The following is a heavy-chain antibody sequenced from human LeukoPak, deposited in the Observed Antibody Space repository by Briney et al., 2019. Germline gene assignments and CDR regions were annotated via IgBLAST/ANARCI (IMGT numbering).Heavy chain of an antibody. Sequence: TGGSLRLSCAASGFSFSSYHMRWIRQAPGKGLEWVAVIWYDGSNKYYADSVKGRFTLSRDHSKNTLYLQMKSLRAEDTAVYYCARELEIAVAGTLGYWGQGTLVTVSS. CDR2: IWYDGSNK. J-gene: IGHJ4*02. D-gene: IGHD6-19*01. CDR3: ARELEIAVAGTLGY. V-gene: IGHV3-33*08. CDR1: GFSFSSYH.